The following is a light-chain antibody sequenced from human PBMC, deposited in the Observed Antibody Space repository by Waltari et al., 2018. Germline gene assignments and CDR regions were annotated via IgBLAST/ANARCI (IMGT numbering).Light chain of an antibody. V-gene: IGLV4-69*01. CDR1: SGHINNV. Sequence: QLVLTPSPSASASLGASVTLTCTLSSGHINNVIAWLQQRPEKGPRYLMKVNSDGSHNKGDEIPDRFSGSGSGAERYLSISSLQSEDEADYICQTGGHGTWVFGGGTKLTVL. J-gene: IGLJ3*02. CDR3: QTGGHGTWV. CDR2: VNSDGSH.